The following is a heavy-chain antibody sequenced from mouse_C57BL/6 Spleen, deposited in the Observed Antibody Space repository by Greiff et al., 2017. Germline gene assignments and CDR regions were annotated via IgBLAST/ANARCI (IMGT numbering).Heavy chain of an antibody. CDR3: ARDRHYFDY. V-gene: IGHV5-4*01. Sequence: EVQLVESGGGLVKPGGSLKLSCAASGFTFSSYAMSWVRQTPEKRLEWVATISDGGSYTYYPDNVKGRFTISRDNAKNNLYLQMSHLKSEDTAMYYCARDRHYFDYWGQGTTLTVSS. CDR2: ISDGGSYT. J-gene: IGHJ2*01. CDR1: GFTFSSYA.